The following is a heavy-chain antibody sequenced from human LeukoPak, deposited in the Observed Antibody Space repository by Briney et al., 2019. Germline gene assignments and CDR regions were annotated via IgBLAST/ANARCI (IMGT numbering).Heavy chain of an antibody. CDR1: GGSISSYY. V-gene: IGHV4-59*01. CDR3: ARVDPDSSSTLEVFDY. Sequence: PAETLSLTCTVSGGSISSYYWSWIRQPPGKGLEWIGYIYYSGSTNYNPSLKSRVTISVDTSKNQFSLKLSSVTAADTAVYYCARVDPDSSSTLEVFDYWGQGTLVTVSS. D-gene: IGHD6-6*01. J-gene: IGHJ4*02. CDR2: IYYSGST.